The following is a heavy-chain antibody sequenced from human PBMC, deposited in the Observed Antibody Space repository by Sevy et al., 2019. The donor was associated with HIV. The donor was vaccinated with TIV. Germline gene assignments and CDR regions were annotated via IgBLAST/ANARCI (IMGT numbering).Heavy chain of an antibody. CDR1: GFSSSTYW. CDR3: ARGNSGSFDY. J-gene: IGHJ4*02. Sequence: GGSLRLSCAASGFSSSTYWMHWVRQAPGKGLEWVANIKQDESEKYDVASVKGRSTISRDNAKNSVYQQMNSLRPEDTAIYYCARGNSGSFDYWGQGTLVTVSS. V-gene: IGHV3-7*04. CDR2: IKQDESEK. D-gene: IGHD3-22*01.